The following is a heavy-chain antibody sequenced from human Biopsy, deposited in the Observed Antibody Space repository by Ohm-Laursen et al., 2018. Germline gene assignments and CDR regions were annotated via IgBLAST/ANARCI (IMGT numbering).Heavy chain of an antibody. CDR3: ARGPQSGSHSCFDY. CDR2: IIPMFGTA. D-gene: IGHD1-26*01. V-gene: IGHV1-69*13. J-gene: IGHJ4*02. CDR1: GGTFINYA. Sequence: VKLSCKASGGTFINYAISWVRQAPGQGLEWMGGIIPMFGTANYAQMFQGRVTISADESTSTSYMELSSLTTEDTAIYYCARGPQSGSHSCFDYWGRGTLVAVPS.